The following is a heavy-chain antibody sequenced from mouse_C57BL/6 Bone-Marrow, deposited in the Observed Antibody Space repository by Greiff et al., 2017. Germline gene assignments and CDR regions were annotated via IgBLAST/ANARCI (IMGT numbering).Heavy chain of an antibody. V-gene: IGHV1-64*01. D-gene: IGHD2-2*01. CDR3: AKLWLRRDWFAY. CDR1: GYTFTSYW. CDR2: IHPNSGST. Sequence: QVQLQQPGAELVKPGASVKLSCKASGYTFTSYWMHWVKQRPGQGLEWLGMIHPNSGSTNYNEKFKSKATLTVDKSSSTAYMQLSSLTSEDSAVYYCAKLWLRRDWFAYWGQGTLVTVSA. J-gene: IGHJ3*01.